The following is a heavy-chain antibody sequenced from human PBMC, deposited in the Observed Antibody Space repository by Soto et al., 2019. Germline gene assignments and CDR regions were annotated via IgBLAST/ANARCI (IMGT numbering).Heavy chain of an antibody. D-gene: IGHD2-8*01. CDR1: GYTFTSYY. J-gene: IGHJ4*02. CDR3: ARPPYPGCINAVCYPLDY. Sequence: QVQLVQSGAEVKKPGASVKISCKASGYTFTSYYMHWVRQAPGQGLEWMGIINPSGGSTNYAQKLQGRVAITRDTATSTVYRELKSLRSEDTAVYYCARPPYPGCINAVCYPLDYWGQGTLVTVSS. V-gene: IGHV1-46*01. CDR2: INPSGGST.